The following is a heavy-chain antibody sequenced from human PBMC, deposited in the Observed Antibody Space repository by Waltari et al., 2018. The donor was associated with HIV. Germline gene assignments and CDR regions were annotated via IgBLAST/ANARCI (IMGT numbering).Heavy chain of an antibody. D-gene: IGHD3-22*01. CDR2: IRYDGNNN. CDR3: AKDFRAYDSSGQGEAFDI. J-gene: IGHJ3*02. CDR1: G. V-gene: IGHV3-30*02. Sequence: GMHWVRQAPGKGLEWVTFIRYDGNNNYYLDSVKGRFTISRDNSKNTVYVQMNRLRAEDTAVYHCAKDFRAYDSSGQGEAFDIWGQGTMVIVSS.